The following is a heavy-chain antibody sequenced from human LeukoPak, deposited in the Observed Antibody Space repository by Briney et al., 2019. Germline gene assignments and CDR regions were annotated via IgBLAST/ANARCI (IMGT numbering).Heavy chain of an antibody. CDR3: ARSSDYYDSSGGFDP. CDR1: GGSISTYY. V-gene: IGHV4-59*01. CDR2: IYNSGST. J-gene: IGHJ5*02. Sequence: SETLSLTCTVSGGSISTYYWSWIRQPPGKGLEWIGYIYNSGSTNYNPSLKSRVTISVDTSKNQVSLKLSSVTAADTAVYYCARSSDYYDSSGGFDPWGQGTLVTVSS. D-gene: IGHD3-22*01.